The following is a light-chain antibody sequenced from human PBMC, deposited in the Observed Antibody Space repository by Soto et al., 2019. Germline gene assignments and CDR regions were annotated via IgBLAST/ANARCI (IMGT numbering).Light chain of an antibody. Sequence: IVMTQSPATLSVAPGERATLSCRASQSVSSNLAWYQQKPGQAPRLLVYGASTRATDIPARFSGSVSGTEFTLTISGLQSEDFAVYYCQQYSNWPLTFGGGTKVEIK. CDR3: QQYSNWPLT. V-gene: IGKV3D-15*01. CDR1: QSVSSN. J-gene: IGKJ4*01. CDR2: GAS.